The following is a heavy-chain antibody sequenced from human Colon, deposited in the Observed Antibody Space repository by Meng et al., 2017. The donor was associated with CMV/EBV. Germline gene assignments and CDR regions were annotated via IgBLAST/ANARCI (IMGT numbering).Heavy chain of an antibody. CDR2: INPNSGST. Sequence: ASVKVSCKASGYTFTDYYVHWVRQAPGQGLEWMAWINPNSGSTNYAQKFQGRVTMTRDTSISTAYMELNRLRFDDTAVYYCARDFGYTNSGTRVWFDSWGQGTLVTVSS. CDR1: GYTFTDYY. CDR3: ARDFGYTNSGTRVWFDS. J-gene: IGHJ5*01. V-gene: IGHV1-2*02. D-gene: IGHD7-27*01.